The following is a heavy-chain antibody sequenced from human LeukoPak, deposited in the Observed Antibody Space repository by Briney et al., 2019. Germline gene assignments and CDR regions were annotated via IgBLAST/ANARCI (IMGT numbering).Heavy chain of an antibody. CDR1: GGTFSSYA. V-gene: IGHV1-69*13. CDR3: SSPTYCSSTSCPFSD. J-gene: IGHJ4*02. CDR2: IIPIFGTA. D-gene: IGHD2-2*01. Sequence: SVKVSCKASGGTFSSYAISWVRQAPGQGLEWMGGIIPIFGTANYAQKFQGRVTITADESTSTAYMELSSLRSEDTAAYYCSSPTYCSSTSCPFSDWGQGTLVTVSS.